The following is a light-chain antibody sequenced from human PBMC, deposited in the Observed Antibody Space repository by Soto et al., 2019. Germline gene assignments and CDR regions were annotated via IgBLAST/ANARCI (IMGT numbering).Light chain of an antibody. J-gene: IGKJ2*01. V-gene: IGKV1-39*01. Sequence: DIHMTQSPSSLSASVGDRVTITCRASQSISSYVNWYQQKSGQAPKLLIYAASSLRSGVPSRFSGTGSGTDFTLTITSLQPEDFASYHCQQSYSTPPTFGQGTKLEI. CDR2: AAS. CDR3: QQSYSTPPT. CDR1: QSISSY.